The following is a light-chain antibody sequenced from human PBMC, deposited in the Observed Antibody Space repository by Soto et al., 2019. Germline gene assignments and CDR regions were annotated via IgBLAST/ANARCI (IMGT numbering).Light chain of an antibody. Sequence: EIVLTQSPGTLSLSPGERATLSCRASQSVSSYYLAWYQQKPGQAPRLLMFGSSSRATGIPDRFSGSGSGTDFTLTISRLEPEDFAVYYCQQYGSSPITFGQGTRLEI. CDR3: QQYGSSPIT. J-gene: IGKJ5*01. CDR2: GSS. V-gene: IGKV3-20*01. CDR1: QSVSSYY.